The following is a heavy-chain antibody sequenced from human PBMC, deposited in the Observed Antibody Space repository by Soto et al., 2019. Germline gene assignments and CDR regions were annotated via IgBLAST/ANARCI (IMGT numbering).Heavy chain of an antibody. V-gene: IGHV3-33*01. CDR1: GFTFSSYG. Sequence: QVQLVESGGGVVQPGRSLRLSCAASGFTFSSYGMHWVRQAPGKGLEWVAVIWYDGSNKYYADSVKGRFTTSRDNSKNTLYLQMNSLRAEDTAVYYCARDGYCSGGSCYSVPVFDYGGQGTLVTVSS. J-gene: IGHJ4*02. CDR2: IWYDGSNK. CDR3: ARDGYCSGGSCYSVPVFDY. D-gene: IGHD2-15*01.